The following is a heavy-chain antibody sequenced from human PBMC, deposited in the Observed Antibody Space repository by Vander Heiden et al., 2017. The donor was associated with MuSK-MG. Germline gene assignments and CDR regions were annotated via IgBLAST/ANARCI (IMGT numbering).Heavy chain of an antibody. CDR2: LWFDGSHK. CDR1: GFTFSDYG. J-gene: IGHJ4*02. CDR3: AREMTGLGTPDY. V-gene: IGHV3-33*01. D-gene: IGHD3-16*01. Sequence: QVQLVESGGGLVRPGRSLRLSCAVSGFTFSDYGMHWVRQAPGKGLEWVSTLWFDGSHKAYADSVKGRFTISRDNSQNTLYLQMNSLRADDTAIYYCAREMTGLGTPDYWGQGTLVTVSS.